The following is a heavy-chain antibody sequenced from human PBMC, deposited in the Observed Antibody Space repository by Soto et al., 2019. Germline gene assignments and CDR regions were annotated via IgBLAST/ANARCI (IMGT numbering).Heavy chain of an antibody. D-gene: IGHD3-16*01. CDR1: GGSISSSSYY. J-gene: IGHJ5*02. Sequence: SETLSLTCTVSGGSISSSSYYWGWIRQPPGKGLEWIGSIYYSGYTYYNPSLKSRVTISVDTSKNQFSLKLSSVTAADTAVYYCARWGAQEFDPWGQGTLVTVSS. V-gene: IGHV4-39*01. CDR3: ARWGAQEFDP. CDR2: IYYSGYT.